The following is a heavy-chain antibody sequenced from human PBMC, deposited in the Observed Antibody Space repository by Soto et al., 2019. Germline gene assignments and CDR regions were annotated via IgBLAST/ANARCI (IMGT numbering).Heavy chain of an antibody. Sequence: SETLSLTCTVSGGSISSSSYYWGWIRQPPGKGLEWIGSIYYSGSTYYNPSLKSRVTISVDTSKNQFSLKLSSVTAADTAVYYCARWVVAATQSYFDYWGQGTLVTVSS. CDR3: ARWVVAATQSYFDY. CDR2: IYYSGST. CDR1: GGSISSSSYY. J-gene: IGHJ4*02. D-gene: IGHD2-15*01. V-gene: IGHV4-39*01.